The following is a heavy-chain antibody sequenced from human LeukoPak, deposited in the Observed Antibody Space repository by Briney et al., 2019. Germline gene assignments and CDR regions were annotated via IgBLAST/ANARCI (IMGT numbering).Heavy chain of an antibody. D-gene: IGHD6-13*01. V-gene: IGHV3-23*01. CDR3: AKEPKGIAAAGVDY. CDR2: ISASGGST. Sequence: GGSLRLSCAASGFTFSSYAMSWVRQAPGKGLEWVSAISASGGSTYYADSVKGQFTISRDNSKNTLYLQMSRLRAEDTAVYYCAKEPKGIAAAGVDYWGQGTLVTVSS. CDR1: GFTFSSYA. J-gene: IGHJ4*02.